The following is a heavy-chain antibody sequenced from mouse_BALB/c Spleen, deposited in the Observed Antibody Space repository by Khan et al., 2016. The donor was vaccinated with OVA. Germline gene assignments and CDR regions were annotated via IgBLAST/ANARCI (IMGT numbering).Heavy chain of an antibody. V-gene: IGHV14-3*02. Sequence: VQLKESGAELVKPGASVKLSCTASGFNIKDTYMHWVKQRPEQGLEWIGRIDPANGNTKYDPKFQGKANRTSDTVSNTAYLQLISLTAEDTAVYYSARINAWGQGTTLTVSS. CDR1: GFNIKDTY. CDR2: IDPANGNT. J-gene: IGHJ2*01. CDR3: ARINA.